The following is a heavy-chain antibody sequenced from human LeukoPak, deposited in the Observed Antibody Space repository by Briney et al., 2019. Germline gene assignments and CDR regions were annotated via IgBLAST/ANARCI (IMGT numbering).Heavy chain of an antibody. J-gene: IGHJ6*03. CDR1: GYSISSGNY. CDR2: MYHSGST. CDR3: ARDRKYYDILTKYYYYYMDV. D-gene: IGHD3-9*01. V-gene: IGHV4-38-2*02. Sequence: SETLSLTCTVSGYSISSGNYWDWIRQPPGKGLEWIGSMYHSGSTYYNPSLKSRVTISVDTSKNQFSLKLSSVTAADTAVYYCARDRKYYDILTKYYYYYMDVWGKGTTVTVSS.